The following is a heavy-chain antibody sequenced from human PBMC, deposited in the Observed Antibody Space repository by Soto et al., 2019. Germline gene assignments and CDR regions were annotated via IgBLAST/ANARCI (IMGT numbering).Heavy chain of an antibody. V-gene: IGHV1-46*01. CDR2: INPSGGRT. CDR1: GNSFTTYY. Sequence: ASVKVSCKASGNSFTTYYTHWVRQAPGQGLEWMGIINPSGGRTTYAQKFQGRVTMTRDTSTSTFHMELSSLTSEDTAVYYCAGLYHYDSSGYYDYWGQGTLVTVSS. J-gene: IGHJ4*02. CDR3: AGLYHYDSSGYYDY. D-gene: IGHD3-22*01.